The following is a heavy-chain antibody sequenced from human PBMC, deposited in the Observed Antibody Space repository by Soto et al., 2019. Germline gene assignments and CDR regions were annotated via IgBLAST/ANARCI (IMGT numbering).Heavy chain of an antibody. Sequence: SETLSLTCTVSGGSISSGGYSWSWIRQPPGKGLEWIGYIYHTARPYYNPSLKSRVTISVDTSKNQFSLKLSSVTAADTAVYYCASHYYYDSRIFDYWGQGTLVTVSS. D-gene: IGHD3-22*01. CDR1: GGSISSGGYS. CDR3: ASHYYYDSRIFDY. J-gene: IGHJ4*02. V-gene: IGHV4-30-2*01. CDR2: IYHTARP.